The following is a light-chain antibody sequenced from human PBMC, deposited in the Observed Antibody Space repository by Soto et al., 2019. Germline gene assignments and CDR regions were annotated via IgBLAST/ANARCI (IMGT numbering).Light chain of an antibody. J-gene: IGKJ1*01. CDR2: WAS. V-gene: IGKV4-1*01. CDR1: KSVLYSSNNKNY. Sequence: DIVMTQTPDSLAVSLGERATINCKSSKSVLYSSNNKNYLAWYQQKPGQPPKLLIYWASTRESGVPDRFSGSGSGTDFTLTISSLQAEDVAVYYCQQYYSTPWTVGQGTKVDSK. CDR3: QQYYSTPWT.